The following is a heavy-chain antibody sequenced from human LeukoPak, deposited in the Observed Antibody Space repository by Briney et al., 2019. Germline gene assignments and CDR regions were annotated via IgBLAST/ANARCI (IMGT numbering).Heavy chain of an antibody. CDR1: GGTFSSYA. CDR3: ARSPFGDYYDSSGFFDY. V-gene: IGHV1-69*13. CDR2: IIPIFGTA. Sequence: ASVKVSCKASGGTFSSYAISWVRQAPGQGLEWMGGIIPIFGTANYAQKFQGRDTITADESTSTAYMELSSLRSEDTAVYYCARSPFGDYYDSSGFFDYWGQGTLVTVSS. D-gene: IGHD3-22*01. J-gene: IGHJ4*02.